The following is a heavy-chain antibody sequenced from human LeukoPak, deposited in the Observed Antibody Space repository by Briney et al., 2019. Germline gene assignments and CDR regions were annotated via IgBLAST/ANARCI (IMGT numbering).Heavy chain of an antibody. D-gene: IGHD2-2*01. CDR1: GFSFSSYW. V-gene: IGHV3-7*01. CDR2: IKQDGSQK. Sequence: GGSLRLSCAASGFSFSSYWMTWVRQAPGKGLEWVANIKQDGSQKYYVDSVKGRFTISRDNAENSLYLQMNSLRAEDTAVYYCVSTGSQLDYWGQGTLVTVSS. J-gene: IGHJ4*02. CDR3: VSTGSQLDY.